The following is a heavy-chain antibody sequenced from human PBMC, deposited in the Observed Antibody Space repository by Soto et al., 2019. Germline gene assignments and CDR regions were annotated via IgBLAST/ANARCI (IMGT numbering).Heavy chain of an antibody. Sequence: PGGSLRLSCSASGFTFSSYAMHWVRQAPGKGLEYVSAISSNGGSTYYADSVKGRFTISRDNSKNTLYLQMSSLRAEDTAVYYWVKGHSSSSPAWGQGTLVTVSS. J-gene: IGHJ5*02. CDR3: VKGHSSSSPA. CDR1: GFTFSSYA. D-gene: IGHD6-6*01. CDR2: ISSNGGST. V-gene: IGHV3-64D*08.